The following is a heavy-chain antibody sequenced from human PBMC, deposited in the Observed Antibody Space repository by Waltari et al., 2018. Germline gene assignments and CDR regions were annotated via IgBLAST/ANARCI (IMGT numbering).Heavy chain of an antibody. CDR2: IYHSGST. CDR1: GYSISSGYY. J-gene: IGHJ4*02. D-gene: IGHD4-17*01. V-gene: IGHV4-38-2*01. CDR3: ARRSDGDYPFDY. Sequence: QVQLQESGPGLVKPSETLSLTCAVSGYSISSGYYWGWIRQPPGKGLEWIGSIYHSGSTYYNPSLKSRVTISVDTSKNQFSLKLSSVTAADTAVYYCARRSDGDYPFDYWGQGTLVTVSS.